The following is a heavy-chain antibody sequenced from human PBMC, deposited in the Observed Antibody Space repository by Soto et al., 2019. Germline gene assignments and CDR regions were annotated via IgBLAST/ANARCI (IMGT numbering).Heavy chain of an antibody. D-gene: IGHD2-15*01. V-gene: IGHV3-15*01. CDR1: GFTFTDAW. CDR2: IRSKTDGGTT. Sequence: EVQLVESGGGLVKPGGSLRLSCTPSGFTFTDAWMSWVRQAPGKGLEWVGRIRSKTDGGTTDYAAPVNGRFTISRDDSKNTLDLQMNSLKTEDAAVYYCTTARYCIGGSCYPWIACWGQGSLVTVSS. CDR3: TTARYCIGGSCYPWIAC. J-gene: IGHJ5*01.